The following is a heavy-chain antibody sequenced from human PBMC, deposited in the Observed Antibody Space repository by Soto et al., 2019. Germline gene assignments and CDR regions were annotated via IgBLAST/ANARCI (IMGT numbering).Heavy chain of an antibody. D-gene: IGHD2-2*01. CDR2: TYYRSKWYN. V-gene: IGHV6-1*01. Sequence: SQTLSLTCAISGDSVSSNSAAWNWIRQSPSRGLEWLGRTYYRSKWYNDYAVSVKSRITINPDTSKNQFSLQLNSVTPEDTAVYYCAREVVVVVPAAMREDYYYGMDVRGQGTTVTVSS. J-gene: IGHJ6*02. CDR3: AREVVVVVPAAMREDYYYGMDV. CDR1: GDSVSSNSAA.